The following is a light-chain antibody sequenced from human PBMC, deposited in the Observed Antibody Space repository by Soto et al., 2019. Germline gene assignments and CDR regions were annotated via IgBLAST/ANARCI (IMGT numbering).Light chain of an antibody. CDR2: DAT. V-gene: IGKV1-33*01. CDR1: QDITNY. CDR3: LRDGDPPFP. Sequence: DIQMTQSPSSLSASVGDRVTITCQASQDITNYLSWYQQKPRKAPELLIYDATNLETGVPPRFSGRGPRTDFTFTISSLQPQDTPHYYFLRDGDPPFPVAPGTKVDIK. J-gene: IGKJ3*01.